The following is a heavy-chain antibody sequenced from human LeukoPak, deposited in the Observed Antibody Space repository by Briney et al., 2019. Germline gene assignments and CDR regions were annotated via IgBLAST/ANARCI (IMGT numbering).Heavy chain of an antibody. V-gene: IGHV3-21*01. CDR2: IFSSSLYI. D-gene: IGHD1-26*01. Sequence: GGSLRLSCAASGFTFNTYSMNWVRQAPGKGLEWVASIFSSSLYINYADSVKGRFTISRDNAENSLFLQMNSLRAEDMAVYYCARDSTYTGSFHDAFDIWGQGTMVIVSS. CDR3: ARDSTYTGSFHDAFDI. J-gene: IGHJ3*02. CDR1: GFTFNTYS.